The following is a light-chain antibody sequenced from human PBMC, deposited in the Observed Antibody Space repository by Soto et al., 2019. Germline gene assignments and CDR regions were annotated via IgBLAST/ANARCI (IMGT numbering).Light chain of an antibody. V-gene: IGLV1-51*01. Sequence: QAVVTQPPSVSAAPGQKVTISCSGSSSNIGKNYVSWYKQLPGTAPKLLIYDNNKRPSGIPDRFSGSKSGTSATLGITGLQTGDEADYYCGTWDSSLSAGVFGGGTKLTVL. J-gene: IGLJ3*02. CDR2: DNN. CDR3: GTWDSSLSAGV. CDR1: SSNIGKNY.